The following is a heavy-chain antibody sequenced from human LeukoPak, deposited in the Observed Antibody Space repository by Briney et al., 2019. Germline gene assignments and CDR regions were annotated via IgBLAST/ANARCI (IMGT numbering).Heavy chain of an antibody. J-gene: IGHJ5*02. Sequence: PGGSLRLSCTASGFTFGDYAMSWVRQAPGKGLEWVGFIRSKAYGGTTEYAASVKGRFTISRDDSKSIAYLQMNSLKTEDTAVYYCTRVGEAYYDFWSGYFTPFWFDPWGQGTLVTVSS. V-gene: IGHV3-49*04. CDR3: TRVGEAYYDFWSGYFTPFWFDP. CDR1: GFTFGDYA. D-gene: IGHD3-3*01. CDR2: IRSKAYGGTT.